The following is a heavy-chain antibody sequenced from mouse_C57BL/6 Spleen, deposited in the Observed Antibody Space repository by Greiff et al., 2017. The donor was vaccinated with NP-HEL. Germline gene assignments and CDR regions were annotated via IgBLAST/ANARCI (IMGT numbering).Heavy chain of an antibody. Sequence: EVMLVESGGGLVKPGGSLKLSCAASGFTFSDYGMHWVRQAPEKGLEWVAYISSGSSTIYYADTVKGRFTISRDNAKNTLFLQMTSLRSEDTAMYYCARDYYYGAPYFDYWGQGTTLTVSS. D-gene: IGHD1-1*01. V-gene: IGHV5-17*01. CDR1: GFTFSDYG. CDR2: ISSGSSTI. CDR3: ARDYYYGAPYFDY. J-gene: IGHJ2*01.